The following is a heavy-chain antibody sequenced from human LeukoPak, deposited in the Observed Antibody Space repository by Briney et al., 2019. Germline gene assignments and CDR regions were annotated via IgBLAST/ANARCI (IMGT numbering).Heavy chain of an antibody. D-gene: IGHD3-16*01. Sequence: SGGSLRLSCAASSGLTLSSYYMNWVRLAPGKGLEWLSHISTTGDAVHYADSVKGRFTISRDNAKNTVYLQMNSLRDEDTAVYYCASGAYWGQGTLVTVSS. J-gene: IGHJ4*02. CDR1: SGLTLSSYY. CDR2: ISTTGDAV. CDR3: ASGAY. V-gene: IGHV3-48*02.